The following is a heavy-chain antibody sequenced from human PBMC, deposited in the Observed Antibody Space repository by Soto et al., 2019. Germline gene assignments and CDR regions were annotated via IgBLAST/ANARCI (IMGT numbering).Heavy chain of an antibody. CDR3: AREYTAWHLAYGLDV. CDR2: ISSRSDI. Sequence: GGSLRISCEGSVFTFSSYSINWVRQAPGKGLEWVSSISSRSDIYYADSVKCRFTISRDNAKNSVSLQMNSLRAEDTAVYYCAREYTAWHLAYGLDVWGQGTPVTVSS. D-gene: IGHD2-2*02. CDR1: VFTFSSYS. J-gene: IGHJ6*01. V-gene: IGHV3-21*01.